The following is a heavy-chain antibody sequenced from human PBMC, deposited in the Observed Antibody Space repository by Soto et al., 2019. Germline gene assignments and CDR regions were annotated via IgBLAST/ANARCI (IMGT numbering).Heavy chain of an antibody. CDR2: IYHSANT. Sequence: SETLSLTCAVSGGSISSGGYSWSWIRQPPGKGLKWIGYIYHSANTYYNPSLKSRVTISVDTSKKQFSMKLSSVTAADTAVYYCARGSYYYDSSGYYRDYWGQGTLVT. J-gene: IGHJ4*02. V-gene: IGHV4-30-2*05. CDR3: ARGSYYYDSSGYYRDY. D-gene: IGHD3-22*01. CDR1: GGSISSGGYS.